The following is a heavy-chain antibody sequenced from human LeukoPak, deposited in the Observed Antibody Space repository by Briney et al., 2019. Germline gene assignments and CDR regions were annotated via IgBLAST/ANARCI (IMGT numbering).Heavy chain of an antibody. CDR3: ARDRCSSTSCYVDY. CDR2: IYYSGST. J-gene: IGHJ4*02. Sequence: SETLSLTCTVSGGSVSSGSYYWSWIRPPPGKGLEWIGYIYYSGSTNYNPSRKSRVTISVDTSKNQFSLKLSSVTAADTAVYYCARDRCSSTSCYVDYWGQGTLVTVSS. CDR1: GGSVSSGSYY. V-gene: IGHV4-61*01. D-gene: IGHD2-2*01.